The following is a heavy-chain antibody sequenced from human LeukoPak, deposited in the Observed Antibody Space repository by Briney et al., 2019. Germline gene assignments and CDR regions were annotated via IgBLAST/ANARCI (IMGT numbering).Heavy chain of an antibody. CDR1: GFTFSSYW. CDR2: INEDGSQK. J-gene: IGHJ4*02. Sequence: GGSLRLSCVTSGFTFSSYWMSWVRQAPGKGLEWVANINEDGSQKNYVDSMKGRLTISRDNAKNSVYLQMDSLGVDDTAVYYCARPSSYSSAWGSDHWGQGTLVTVRS. D-gene: IGHD6-19*01. CDR3: ARPSSYSSAWGSDH. V-gene: IGHV3-7*01.